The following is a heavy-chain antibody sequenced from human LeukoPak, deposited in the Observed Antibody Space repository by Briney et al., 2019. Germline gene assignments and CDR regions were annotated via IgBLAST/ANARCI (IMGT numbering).Heavy chain of an antibody. CDR2: IYYTGST. D-gene: IGHD3-22*01. CDR1: GDSVSNGNYY. J-gene: IGHJ4*02. CDR3: ARVRYYYDSSGYYHLFDY. Sequence: SETLSLTCTVSGDSVSNGNYYWSWLRQPPGKALEWIGYIYYTGSTYYNPSLEGRVTISVDTSRNQFSVKLSSVTAADTAVYYCARVRYYYDSSGYYHLFDYWGQGTLVTVSS. V-gene: IGHV4-61*01.